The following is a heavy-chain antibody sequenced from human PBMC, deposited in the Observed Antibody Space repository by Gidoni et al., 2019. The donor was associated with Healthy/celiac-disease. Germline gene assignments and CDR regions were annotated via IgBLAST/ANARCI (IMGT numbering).Heavy chain of an antibody. D-gene: IGHD2-15*01. Sequence: QVQLQESGPGLVKPSETLSLTCTVSGGSISSYYWSWIRQPPGKGLEWIGYIYYIGSTNYNPSLKSRVTISVDTSKNQFTLKLSSVTAADTAVYYCARAPGGRDGFIDYWGQGTLVTVSS. CDR3: ARAPGGRDGFIDY. CDR2: IYYIGST. CDR1: GGSISSYY. V-gene: IGHV4-59*01. J-gene: IGHJ4*02.